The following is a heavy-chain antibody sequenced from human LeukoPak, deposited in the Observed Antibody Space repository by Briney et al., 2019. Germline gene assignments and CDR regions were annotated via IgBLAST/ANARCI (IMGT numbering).Heavy chain of an antibody. CDR3: AGYIKAAAPGAFDI. V-gene: IGHV3-7*01. CDR2: IKQDGSEK. D-gene: IGHD6-13*01. J-gene: IGHJ3*02. Sequence: GGSLRLSCAASGFTFSSYWTSWVRQAPGKGLEWVANIKQDGSEKYYVDSVKGRFTISRDNAKNSLYLQMNSLRAEDTAVYYCAGYIKAAAPGAFDIWGQGTMVTVSS. CDR1: GFTFSSYW.